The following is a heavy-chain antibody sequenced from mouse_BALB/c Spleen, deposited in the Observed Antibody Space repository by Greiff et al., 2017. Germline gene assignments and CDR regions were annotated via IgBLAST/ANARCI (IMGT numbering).Heavy chain of an antibody. Sequence: EVKVVESGGGLVKPGGPLKLSCAASGFTFSASYMYWVRQTPEKRLEWFATISDGGSYTYYPDSVKGRFTISRDNAKNNLYLQMSSLKSEDTAMYYCARGRGTPDYWGQGTTLTVSS. J-gene: IGHJ2*01. V-gene: IGHV5-4*02. CDR2: ISDGGSYT. CDR3: ARGRGTPDY. CDR1: GFTFSASY. D-gene: IGHD3-3*01.